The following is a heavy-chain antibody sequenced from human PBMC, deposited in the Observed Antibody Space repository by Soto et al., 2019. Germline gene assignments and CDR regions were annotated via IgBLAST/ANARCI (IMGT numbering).Heavy chain of an antibody. V-gene: IGHV3-23*01. CDR3: AKQGNTMVRGVIISGPYFDY. CDR1: GFTFSSYA. J-gene: IGHJ4*02. D-gene: IGHD3-10*01. Sequence: PGGSLRLSCAASGFTFSSYAMSWVRQAPGKGLEWVSAISGSGGSTYYADSLKGRFTISRDNSKNTLFLQMNSLRAEDTAVYYCAKQGNTMVRGVIISGPYFDYWGQGTLVTVSS. CDR2: ISGSGGST.